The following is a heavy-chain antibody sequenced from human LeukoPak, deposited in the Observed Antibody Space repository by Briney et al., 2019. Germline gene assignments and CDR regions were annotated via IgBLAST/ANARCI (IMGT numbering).Heavy chain of an antibody. J-gene: IGHJ4*02. CDR3: ARGGRVTTKLLLRY. CDR1: XXSFXGXX. D-gene: IGHD4-11*01. CDR2: INHSGST. Sequence: ASETLSLTCAVYXXSFXGXXXXXXXXXPGXXLXWXGEINHSGSTNYNPSLKSRVTISVDTSKNQFSLKLSSVTAADTAVYYCARGGRVTTKLLLRYWGQGTLVTVSS. V-gene: IGHV4-34*01.